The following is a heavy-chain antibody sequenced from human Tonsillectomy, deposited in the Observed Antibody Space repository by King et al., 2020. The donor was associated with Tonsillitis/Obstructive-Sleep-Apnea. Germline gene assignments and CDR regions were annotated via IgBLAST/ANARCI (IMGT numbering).Heavy chain of an antibody. CDR2: IDPSDSYT. CDR1: GYSFTSYW. CDR3: ARLRDSSGYYYPRGDYYYYYYMDV. V-gene: IGHV5-10-1*01. Sequence: QLVQSGAEVKKPGASLRISCKGSGYSFTSYWISWVRQMPGKGLEWMGRIDPSDSYTNYSPSFQGHVTIAADKSISTAYLQWSSLKASDTPMYYCARLRDSSGYYYPRGDYYYYYYMDVWGKGTTVTVSS. D-gene: IGHD3-22*01. J-gene: IGHJ6*03.